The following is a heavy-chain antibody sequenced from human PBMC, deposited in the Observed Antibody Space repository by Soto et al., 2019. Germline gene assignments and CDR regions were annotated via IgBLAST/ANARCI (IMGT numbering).Heavy chain of an antibody. CDR2: ISGSGGST. Sequence: GGSLRISCAASGFTFSSYAMSWVRQAPGKGLEWVSAISGSGGSTYYADSVKGRFTISRDNSKNTLYLQMNSLRAEDTAVYYCAKIYDSSGYYYGPRDYWGQGTLVTVSS. CDR1: GFTFSSYA. J-gene: IGHJ4*02. V-gene: IGHV3-23*01. CDR3: AKIYDSSGYYYGPRDY. D-gene: IGHD3-22*01.